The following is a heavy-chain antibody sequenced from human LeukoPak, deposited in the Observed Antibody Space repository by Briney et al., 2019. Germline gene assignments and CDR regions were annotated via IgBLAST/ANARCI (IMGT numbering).Heavy chain of an antibody. CDR2: ISDRGSRT. D-gene: IGHD3-22*01. Sequence: GGSLRLSYAVSGITLSTYGMSWVRQAPGKGLEWVAGISDRGSRTNYADSVKGRFTISTDHPKNTLYLQMNSLRAEDTAVYFCAKRGVVIRVILVGFHKEAYYFDSWGQGALVTVSS. CDR1: GITLSTYG. CDR3: AKRGVVIRVILVGFHKEAYYFDS. V-gene: IGHV3-23*01. J-gene: IGHJ4*02.